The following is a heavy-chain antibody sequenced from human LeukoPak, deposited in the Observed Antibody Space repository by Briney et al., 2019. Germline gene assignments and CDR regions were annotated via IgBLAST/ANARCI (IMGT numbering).Heavy chain of an antibody. CDR1: RFTFSSSA. CDR2: ISGDGDNR. J-gene: IGHJ4*02. CDR3: AKDEWYYCDSSGPAGDY. D-gene: IGHD3-22*01. V-gene: IGHV3-23*01. Sequence: GGSLRLSCAASRFTFSSSAMSWVRQAPGKGLEWVSAISGDGDNRYYADSVKGRFTISRDNSKNTLYLQMNSLRAEDTAVYYGAKDEWYYCDSSGPAGDYWGQGTLVTVSS.